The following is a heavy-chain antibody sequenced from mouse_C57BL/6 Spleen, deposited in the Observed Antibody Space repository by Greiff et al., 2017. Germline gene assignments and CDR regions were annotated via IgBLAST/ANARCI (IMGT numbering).Heavy chain of an antibody. CDR1: GFNIKDDY. Sequence: EVQLQQSGAELVRPGASVKLSCTASGFNIKDDYMHWVKQRPEQGLEWIGWIDPENGDPEYASKFQGKATITADTSSNTAYLQLSSLTSEDTAVYYCTTLDSSGYVKDYWGQGTTLTVSS. CDR2: IDPENGDP. J-gene: IGHJ2*01. CDR3: TTLDSSGYVKDY. V-gene: IGHV14-4*01. D-gene: IGHD3-2*02.